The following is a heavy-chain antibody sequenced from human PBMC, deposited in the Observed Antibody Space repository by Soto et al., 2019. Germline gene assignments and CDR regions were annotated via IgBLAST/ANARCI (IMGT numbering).Heavy chain of an antibody. CDR2: IYYSGST. Sequence: SETLSLTCAVSGGSISSGGYSWSWIRQPPGKGLEWIGYIYYSGSTYYNPSLKSRVTISVDTSKNQFSLKLSSVTAADTAVYYCARAFDILTRYYFDYWGQGTLVTVSS. V-gene: IGHV4-30-2*05. CDR1: GGSISSGGYS. D-gene: IGHD3-9*01. CDR3: ARAFDILTRYYFDY. J-gene: IGHJ4*02.